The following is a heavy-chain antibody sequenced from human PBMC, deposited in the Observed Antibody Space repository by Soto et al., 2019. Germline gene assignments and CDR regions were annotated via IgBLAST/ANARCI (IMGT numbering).Heavy chain of an antibody. Sequence: SETLSLTCAVSGGSISSGGYSWSWIRQPPGKGLEWIGYIYHSGSTYYNPSLKSRVTISVDKSKNQFSLKLSSVTAADTAVYYCARDAGTTGGYYYYYGMDVWGQGTTVTVSS. CDR2: IYHSGST. J-gene: IGHJ6*02. V-gene: IGHV4-30-2*01. D-gene: IGHD1-1*01. CDR3: ARDAGTTGGYYYYYGMDV. CDR1: GGSISSGGYS.